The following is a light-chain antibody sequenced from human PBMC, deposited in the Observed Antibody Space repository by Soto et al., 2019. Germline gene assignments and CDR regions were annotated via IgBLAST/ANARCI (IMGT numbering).Light chain of an antibody. CDR1: QSVSNNY. CDR3: QQYHNSPRT. V-gene: IGKV3-20*01. Sequence: ETELTQSPGTVSLSPVERPTLFWSPSQSVSNNYLAWYQQKPGQAPRLLIYDTSNRATGIPDRFSGSGSGTDFTLTISRLEPEDFAVYYCQQYHNSPRTFGQGTKVDI. J-gene: IGKJ1*01. CDR2: DTS.